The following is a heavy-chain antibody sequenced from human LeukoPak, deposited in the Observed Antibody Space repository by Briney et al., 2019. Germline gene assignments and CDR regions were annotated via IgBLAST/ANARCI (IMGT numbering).Heavy chain of an antibody. CDR3: ARGRGGDFWSGTEFDY. V-gene: IGHV3-30*02. D-gene: IGHD3-3*01. CDR2: IRYDGSNK. Sequence: GGSLRLSCAASGFTFSSYGMHWVRQAPGKGLEWVAFIRYDGSNKYYADSVKGRFTISRDNSKNTLYLQMNSLRAEDTAVYYCARGRGGDFWSGTEFDYWXQGTLVTVSS. CDR1: GFTFSSYG. J-gene: IGHJ4*02.